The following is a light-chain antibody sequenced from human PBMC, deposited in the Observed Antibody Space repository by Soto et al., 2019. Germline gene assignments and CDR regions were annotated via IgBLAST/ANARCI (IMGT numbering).Light chain of an antibody. J-gene: IGKJ1*01. Sequence: PGERATLSCRASQTVSSNYLAWYQQRPGQPPRLLMYDASTRATGIPDRFSGSGSGTDFTLTISRLELEDFAVYHCQQYGSSPWTFGQGTKVEIK. CDR3: QQYGSSPWT. V-gene: IGKV3-20*01. CDR2: DAS. CDR1: QTVSSNY.